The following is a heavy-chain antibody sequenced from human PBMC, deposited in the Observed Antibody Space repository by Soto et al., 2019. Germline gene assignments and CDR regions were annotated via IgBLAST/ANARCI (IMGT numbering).Heavy chain of an antibody. Sequence: PSETLSLTCTVSGDSISSSSHYWGWIRQPPGKRLEWIASIYYTGSTDYNPSLKSRVTISIDTSNHQLSLKMNSVTAADTALYFCGRQMYYDFWRGSPRSDYWG. CDR3: GRQMYYDFWRGSPRSDY. CDR1: GDSISSSSHY. J-gene: IGHJ4*01. CDR2: IYYTGST. V-gene: IGHV4-39*01. D-gene: IGHD3-3*01.